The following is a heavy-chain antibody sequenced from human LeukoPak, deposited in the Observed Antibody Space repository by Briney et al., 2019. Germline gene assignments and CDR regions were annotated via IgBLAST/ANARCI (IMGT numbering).Heavy chain of an antibody. Sequence: ASVKVSCKASGYTFTSYGISWVRQAPGQGLEWMGWISAYNGNTNYAQKFQGRVTMTRDTSISTAYMELSRLRSDDTAVYYCARDSGPSSGWRDWGQGTLVTVSS. V-gene: IGHV1-18*01. CDR1: GYTFTSYG. CDR2: ISAYNGNT. J-gene: IGHJ4*02. CDR3: ARDSGPSSGWRD. D-gene: IGHD6-19*01.